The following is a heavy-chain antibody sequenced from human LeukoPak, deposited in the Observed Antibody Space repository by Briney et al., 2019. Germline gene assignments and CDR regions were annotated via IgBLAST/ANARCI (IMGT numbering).Heavy chain of an antibody. CDR2: INHSGST. D-gene: IGHD3-3*01. J-gene: IGHJ4*02. CDR1: GGSISSSSYY. V-gene: IGHV4-39*07. Sequence: SETLSLTCTVSGGSISSSSYYWGWIRQPPGKGLEWIGEINHSGSTNYNPSLKSPVTISVDTSKNQFSLKLSSVTAADTAVYYCARSPFWSGFDYWGQGTLVTVSS. CDR3: ARSPFWSGFDY.